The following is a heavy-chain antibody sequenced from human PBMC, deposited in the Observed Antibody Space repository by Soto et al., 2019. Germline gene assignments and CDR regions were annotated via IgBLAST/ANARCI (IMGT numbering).Heavy chain of an antibody. D-gene: IGHD1-1*01. CDR3: ASAPVDWNDRQPIDY. CDR1: GFTFSRYW. J-gene: IGHJ4*02. Sequence: EVQLVESGGGLVQPGGSLRLSCAASGFTFSRYWMHWVRQAPGKGLVWVSRISTDERSTSYADSVKGRFTISRDNAKNTLYLQMNSLRVEDTAVYSCASAPVDWNDRQPIDYWGQGTLVTVSS. CDR2: ISTDERST. V-gene: IGHV3-74*01.